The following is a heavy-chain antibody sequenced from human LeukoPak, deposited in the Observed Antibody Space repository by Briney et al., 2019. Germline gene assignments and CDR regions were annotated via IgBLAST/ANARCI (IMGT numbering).Heavy chain of an antibody. CDR2: IRNDGSNE. CDR3: AKVAGYSYVGVYYFDY. Sequence: GGSLRLSCTASRFSFSSLGLHWVRQAPGQGLEWVAFIRNDGSNEYYADSVKGRFTISRDNSKNTLYLQMNSLRAEDTAVYYCAKVAGYSYVGVYYFDYWGQGTLVTVSS. J-gene: IGHJ4*02. D-gene: IGHD5-18*01. V-gene: IGHV3-30*02. CDR1: RFSFSSLG.